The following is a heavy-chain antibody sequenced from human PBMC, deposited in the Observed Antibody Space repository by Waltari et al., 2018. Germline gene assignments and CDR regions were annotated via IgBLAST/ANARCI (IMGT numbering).Heavy chain of an antibody. Sequence: QLQLQESGQGLVKPSETLSLTCPVPGSSMHGYYWGWIRQSPGKGLGCIGSVFYTRTTYYKPSLKSRLTISIDTSKNQFSLRLASVTAADTAVNYCARHNSGYYTPHDYWGQGTQVTVSS. D-gene: IGHD3-22*01. CDR1: GSSMHGYY. V-gene: IGHV4-39*01. CDR2: VFYTRTT. J-gene: IGHJ4*02. CDR3: ARHNSGYYTPHDY.